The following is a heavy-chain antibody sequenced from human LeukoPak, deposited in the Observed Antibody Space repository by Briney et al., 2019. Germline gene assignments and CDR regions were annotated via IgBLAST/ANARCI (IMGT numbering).Heavy chain of an antibody. CDR3: ATTANGVVVTDGAFDI. D-gene: IGHD3-22*01. Sequence: GGSLRLSCAASGFTFSSCGMHWVRQAPGKGLEWVAVISYDGSNKYYADSVKGRFTISRDNSKNTLFLEMNSLRAEDTAVYYCATTANGVVVTDGAFDIWGQGTMVTVSS. CDR2: ISYDGSNK. V-gene: IGHV3-30*03. CDR1: GFTFSSCG. J-gene: IGHJ3*02.